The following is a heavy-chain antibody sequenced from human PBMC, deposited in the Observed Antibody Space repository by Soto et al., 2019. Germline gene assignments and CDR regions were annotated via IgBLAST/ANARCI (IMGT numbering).Heavy chain of an antibody. V-gene: IGHV3-30*18. CDR3: AKDSGYSLVNHFDY. CDR2: ISHDGSNK. CDR1: GFAFSSYG. D-gene: IGHD5-12*01. J-gene: IGHJ4*02. Sequence: QVHLVESGGGVVQPGRSLRLSCAASGFAFSSYGIHWVRQAPGNGLQWVALISHDGSNKYYADSVKGRFSISRDNAKDTVYLQMNSLRGEDTAVYYCAKDSGYSLVNHFDYWGQGTQVTVSS.